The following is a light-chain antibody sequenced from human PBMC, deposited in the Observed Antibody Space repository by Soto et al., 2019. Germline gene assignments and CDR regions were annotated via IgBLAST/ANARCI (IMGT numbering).Light chain of an antibody. V-gene: IGKV1-5*03. CDR1: QSITNW. CDR2: KAS. Sequence: DIKMTQSPSTLSASVGDRVTIICRASQSITNWLAWYQQKPGKAPKLLIYKASILESGVPSRFSGSGSGTEFTLTISSLQPDDFATYYCQQYNDYPWTFGQGTKVDIK. J-gene: IGKJ1*01. CDR3: QQYNDYPWT.